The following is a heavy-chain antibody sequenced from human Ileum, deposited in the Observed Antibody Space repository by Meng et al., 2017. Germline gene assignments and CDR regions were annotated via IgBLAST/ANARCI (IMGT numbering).Heavy chain of an antibody. CDR2: VNHDGGT. V-gene: IGHV4-34*02. Sequence: QVQLQQGGAGLLKPSETLSLPCTVYGASFTGYSWTWIRQSPGKGLEWIGEVNHDGGTNYSPSLKSRVIISIDTSKNQFSLKLTAVTATDAAVYYCAREGSWFGADYWGQRTLVTVSS. CDR3: AREGSWFGADY. CDR1: GASFTGYS. J-gene: IGHJ4*02. D-gene: IGHD3-10*01.